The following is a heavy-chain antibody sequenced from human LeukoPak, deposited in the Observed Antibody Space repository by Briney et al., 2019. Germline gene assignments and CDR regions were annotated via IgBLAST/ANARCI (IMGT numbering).Heavy chain of an antibody. D-gene: IGHD4-17*01. CDR3: TTDRDYGDYPEYYFDY. V-gene: IGHV3-15*01. CDR2: IKSKTDGGTT. J-gene: IGHJ4*02. Sequence: WVRQAPGKGLEWVGHIKSKTDGGTTDYAAPVKGRFTISRDDSKNTLYLQMNNLKTEDTAVYYCTTDRDYGDYPEYYFDYWGQGTLVTVSS.